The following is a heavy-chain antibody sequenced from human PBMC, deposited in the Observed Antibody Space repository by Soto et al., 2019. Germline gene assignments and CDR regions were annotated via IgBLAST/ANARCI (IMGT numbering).Heavy chain of an antibody. D-gene: IGHD5-18*01. CDR1: GYSISSGYY. CDR3: ARHCRVDTAMAIDY. CDR2: IYHSGST. J-gene: IGHJ4*02. Sequence: PSETLSLTCAVSGYSISSGYYWGWIRQPPGKGLEWIGSIYHSGSTYYNPSLKSRVTISVDTSKNQFSLKLSSVTAADTAVYYCARHCRVDTAMAIDYWGQGTLVTVSS. V-gene: IGHV4-38-2*01.